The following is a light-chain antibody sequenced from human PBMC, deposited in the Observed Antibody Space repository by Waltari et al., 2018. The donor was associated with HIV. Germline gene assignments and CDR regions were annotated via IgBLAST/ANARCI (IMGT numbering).Light chain of an antibody. CDR3: ATWDDGLNGYV. CDR2: SNN. J-gene: IGLJ1*01. Sequence: QSVLTQPPSASGTPGQRVTISCSGSSSNIGSNTVNWYQQLPGTAPKDLMYSNNQRPAGIPDRLSGSKSGTSASLAISGLQSDDEADYYCATWDDGLNGYVFGTGTKVTVL. CDR1: SSNIGSNT. V-gene: IGLV1-44*01.